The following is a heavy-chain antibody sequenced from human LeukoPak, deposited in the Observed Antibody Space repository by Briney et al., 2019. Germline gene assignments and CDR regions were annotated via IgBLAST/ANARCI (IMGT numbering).Heavy chain of an antibody. CDR2: IKQDGSEK. Sequence: PGGSLRLSCAASGFTFSDYYMSWVRQAPGKGLEWVANIKQDGSEKYYVASVKGRFTISRDNAKNSLYLQMNSLRAEDTAVYYCARDERWGQGTMVTVSS. CDR1: GFTFSDYY. V-gene: IGHV3-7*01. CDR3: ARDER. J-gene: IGHJ3*01.